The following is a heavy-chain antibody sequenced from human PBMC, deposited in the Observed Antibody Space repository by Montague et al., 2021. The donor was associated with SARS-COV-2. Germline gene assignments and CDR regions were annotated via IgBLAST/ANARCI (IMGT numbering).Heavy chain of an antibody. V-gene: IGHV4-39*07. Sequence: SETLSLTFTVSGGSTTSSSYYWGWICQPPGKGLEWIGCYNYSGSINSNPTHKSRVHISVDKTKNHFSLKLNSVTAADTAVYHWARDPSRQLLLYPVGDYYYGMDVWGQGTTVTVSS. D-gene: IGHD2-2*02. CDR2: YNYSGSI. J-gene: IGHJ6*02. CDR1: GGSTTSSSYY. CDR3: ARDPSRQLLLYPVGDYYYGMDV.